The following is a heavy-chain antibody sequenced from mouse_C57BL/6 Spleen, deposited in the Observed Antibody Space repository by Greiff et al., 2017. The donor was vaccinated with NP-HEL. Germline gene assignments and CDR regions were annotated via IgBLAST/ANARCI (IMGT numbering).Heavy chain of an antibody. CDR2: FYPGDGDT. J-gene: IGHJ2*01. CDR1: GYAFSSYW. V-gene: IGHV1-80*01. Sequence: VQLQQSGASVKISCKASGYAFSSYWMNWVKQRPGKGLEWIGQFYPGDGDTNYNGKFKGKATLTADKSSSTAYMQLSSLTSEDSAVYFCASQTLFDYWGQGTTLTVSS. CDR3: ASQTLFDY.